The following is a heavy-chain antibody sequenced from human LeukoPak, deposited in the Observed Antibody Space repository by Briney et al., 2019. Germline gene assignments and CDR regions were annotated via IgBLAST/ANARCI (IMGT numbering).Heavy chain of an antibody. Sequence: SVKVSCKASGGTFSSYAISWVRQAPGQGLEWMGRIIPIFGTANYAQKFQGRVTITTHESTSTAYMELSSLRSEDTAVYYCARDWSGSGSYYSPYYYYYMDVWGKGTTVTVSS. CDR3: ARDWSGSGSYYSPYYYYYMDV. CDR2: IIPIFGTA. D-gene: IGHD3-10*01. J-gene: IGHJ6*03. V-gene: IGHV1-69*05. CDR1: GGTFSSYA.